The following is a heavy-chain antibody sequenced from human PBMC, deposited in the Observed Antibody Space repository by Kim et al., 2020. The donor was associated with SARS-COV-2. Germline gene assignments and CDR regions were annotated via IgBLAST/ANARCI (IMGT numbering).Heavy chain of an antibody. CDR1: GFTFSSYS. D-gene: IGHD1-26*01. V-gene: IGHV3-48*02. J-gene: IGHJ6*03. Sequence: GGSLRLSCAASGFTFSSYSMNWVRQAPGKGLEWVSYISSSSSTIYYADSVKGRFTISRDNAKNSLYLQMNSLRDEDTAVYYCASHLSGSYYSDYYYYYMDVWGKGTTVTVSS. CDR2: ISSSSSTI. CDR3: ASHLSGSYYSDYYYYYMDV.